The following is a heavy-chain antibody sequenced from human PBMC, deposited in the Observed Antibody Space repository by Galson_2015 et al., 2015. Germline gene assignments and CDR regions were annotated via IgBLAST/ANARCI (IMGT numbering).Heavy chain of an antibody. Sequence: SLRLSCAASGFIFRNAWMSWVRQAPGKGLEWVGRIKSKTDGGTTDYAAPVKGRFTISRDDSKNTLYLLMNSLKTEDTALYYCTTITMVDIHMDVWGKGTTVTVSS. CDR1: GFIFRNAW. V-gene: IGHV3-15*01. J-gene: IGHJ6*03. D-gene: IGHD3-10*01. CDR2: IKSKTDGGTT. CDR3: TTITMVDIHMDV.